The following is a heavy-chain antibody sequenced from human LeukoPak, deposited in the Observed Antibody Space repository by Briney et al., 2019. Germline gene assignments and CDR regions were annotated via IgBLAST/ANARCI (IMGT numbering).Heavy chain of an antibody. CDR1: GFTFDDYA. V-gene: IGHV3-9*01. CDR2: ISWNSGSI. CDR3: AKDRDYYGSGSAAFDI. D-gene: IGHD3-10*01. Sequence: GGSLRLSCAASGFTFDDYAMHWVRQAPGKGLEWVSGISWNSGSIGYADSVKGRFTISRDNAKNSLYLQMNSLRAEDTALYYCAKDRDYYGSGSAAFDIWDQGTMVTVSS. J-gene: IGHJ3*02.